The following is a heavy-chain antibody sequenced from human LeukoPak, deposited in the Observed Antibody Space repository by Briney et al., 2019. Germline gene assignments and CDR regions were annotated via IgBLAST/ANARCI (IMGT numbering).Heavy chain of an antibody. CDR1: GFTFSSYA. CDR2: ISGSRGYT. D-gene: IGHD4-17*01. V-gene: IGHV3-23*01. Sequence: GGSLRLSCAASGFTFSSYAMNWVRQAPGKGLEWVSGISGSRGYTYYADSVKGRFTISRDNSKNTLYLQMSSLRAEDTAVYYCARALYGAYDYWGQGTLVTVSS. J-gene: IGHJ4*02. CDR3: ARALYGAYDY.